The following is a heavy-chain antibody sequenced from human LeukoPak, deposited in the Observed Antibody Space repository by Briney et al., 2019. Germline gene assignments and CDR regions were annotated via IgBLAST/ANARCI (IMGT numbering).Heavy chain of an antibody. J-gene: IGHJ6*03. CDR3: ARGPLLSPHMDV. Sequence: KSSETLSLTCTASGGSISSYYGSSIREPAGKGLEWIGRIHTSRSTNYNPSLKSRVTMSVDKSKNQFSLKLNSGTAADTAVYYGARGPLLSPHMDVWGKGTTVTISS. CDR1: GGSISSYY. D-gene: IGHD2-15*01. V-gene: IGHV4-4*07. CDR2: IHTSRST.